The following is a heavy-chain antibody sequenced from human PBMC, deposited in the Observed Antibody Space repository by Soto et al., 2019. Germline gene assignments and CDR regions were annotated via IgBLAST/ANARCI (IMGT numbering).Heavy chain of an antibody. V-gene: IGHV4-30-2*01. CDR2: IYHSGST. CDR1: GGSISSGGCS. CDR3: ARANILTGFYVIYFDV. J-gene: IGHJ2*01. Sequence: SEPQSLTCAVSGGSISSGGCSRSWIRQPPGKGLEWIGYIYHSGSTYYNPSLKSRVTISVDTSKNQFSLKLSSVTAADTAVYYCARANILTGFYVIYFDVWGRGIPVTVSS. D-gene: IGHD3-9*01.